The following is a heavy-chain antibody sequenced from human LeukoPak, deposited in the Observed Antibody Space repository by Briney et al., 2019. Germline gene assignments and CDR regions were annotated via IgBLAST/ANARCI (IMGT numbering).Heavy chain of an antibody. J-gene: IGHJ3*02. CDR3: ARHVMRNHPGGSSYTHAFDT. D-gene: IGHD2-8*02. Sequence: NPSETLSLTCTVSGGSISGLSWSWIRQPPGKGLEWLGFICYSGTTYYNPSLKSRVTIVIDTSSNQFSLRVRSVTAADTAVYYCARHVMRNHPGGSSYTHAFDTWDHGTRVTVSS. CDR2: ICYSGTT. V-gene: IGHV4-59*08. CDR1: GGSISGLS.